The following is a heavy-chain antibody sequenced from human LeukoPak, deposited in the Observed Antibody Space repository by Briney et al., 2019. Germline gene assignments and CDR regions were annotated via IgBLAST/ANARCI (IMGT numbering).Heavy chain of an antibody. CDR1: GFTFSSYW. D-gene: IGHD2-2*02. J-gene: IGHJ6*02. Sequence: GGSLRLSCAASGFTFSSYWMRWVRQAPGKGLEWVANIKQDGSEKYYVDSVKGRFTISRDNAKNSLYLQMNSLRAEDTAVCYCARDLVVPAAIRGYYYYGMDVWGQGTTVTVSS. V-gene: IGHV3-7*01. CDR3: ARDLVVPAAIRGYYYYGMDV. CDR2: IKQDGSEK.